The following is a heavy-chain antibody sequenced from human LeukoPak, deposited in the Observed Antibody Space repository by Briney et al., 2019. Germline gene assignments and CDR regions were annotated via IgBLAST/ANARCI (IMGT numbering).Heavy chain of an antibody. CDR1: GGSISSSSYY. CDR3: ARVGGSSGYLYYFDY. Sequence: SETLSLTCTVSGGSISSSSYYWGWIRQPPGKGLEWIGSIYYSGSTYYHPSLKSRVTISVDTSKNQFSLKLSSVTAADTAVYYCARVGGSSGYLYYFDYWGQGTLVTVSS. V-gene: IGHV4-39*07. J-gene: IGHJ4*02. D-gene: IGHD3-22*01. CDR2: IYYSGST.